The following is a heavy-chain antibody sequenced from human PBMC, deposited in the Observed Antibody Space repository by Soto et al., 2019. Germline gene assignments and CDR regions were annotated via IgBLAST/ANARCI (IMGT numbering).Heavy chain of an antibody. CDR2: IYSGGDT. D-gene: IGHD3-10*01. Sequence: EVQLVESGGGLVQPGGSLRLSCTASGFAVRHNYMTWVRQAPGKGLEWVSLIYSGGDTAYADSVKGRFTISRHTSQNTLYLQMNSLRAEDTGVYYCARKTDSIPSGGDVWGQGSSVTVTS. CDR1: GFAVRHNY. CDR3: ARKTDSIPSGGDV. V-gene: IGHV3-53*04. J-gene: IGHJ6*01.